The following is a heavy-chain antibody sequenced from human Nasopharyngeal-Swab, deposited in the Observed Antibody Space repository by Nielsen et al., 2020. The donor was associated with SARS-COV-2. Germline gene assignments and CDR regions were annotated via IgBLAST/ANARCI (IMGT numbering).Heavy chain of an antibody. J-gene: IGHJ4*02. CDR1: TSTFNAYY. D-gene: IGHD2-15*01. CDR2: INPTTGGT. CDR3: TRALSGVYDF. Sequence: ASVKVSCKASTSTFNAYYIHWVRHAPGQGLEWMGRINPTTGGTLYTQTFEGRVTMTTDTSTSTTYMELRGLTSDDTAVYYCTRALSGVYDFWGQGALVTVSS. V-gene: IGHV1-2*06.